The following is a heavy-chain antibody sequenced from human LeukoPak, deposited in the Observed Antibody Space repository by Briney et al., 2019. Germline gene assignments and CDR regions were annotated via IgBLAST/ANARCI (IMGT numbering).Heavy chain of an antibody. CDR2: MNPNSGNT. Sequence: ASVKVSCKAPGYTFTSYDINWVRQATGQGLEWMGWMNPNSGNTGYAQKSQGRVTMTRNTSISTAYMELSSLRSEDTAVYYCAIGVIDGDAFDIWGQGTMVTVSS. D-gene: IGHD2-21*01. V-gene: IGHV1-8*01. J-gene: IGHJ3*02. CDR1: GYTFTSYD. CDR3: AIGVIDGDAFDI.